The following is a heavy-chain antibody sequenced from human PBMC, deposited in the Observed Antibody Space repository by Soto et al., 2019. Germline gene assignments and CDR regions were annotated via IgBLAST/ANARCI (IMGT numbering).Heavy chain of an antibody. J-gene: IGHJ6*02. Sequence: ASVKVSCKVSGYTLTELSMHWVRQAPGKGLEWMGGFDPEDGETIYAQKFQGRVTMTEDPSTDTAYMELSSLRSEDTAVYYCATRGARGSSSWYSHYYYYYGMDVWGQGTTVTVSS. CDR1: GYTLTELS. CDR2: FDPEDGET. V-gene: IGHV1-24*01. CDR3: ATRGARGSSSWYSHYYYYYGMDV. D-gene: IGHD6-13*01.